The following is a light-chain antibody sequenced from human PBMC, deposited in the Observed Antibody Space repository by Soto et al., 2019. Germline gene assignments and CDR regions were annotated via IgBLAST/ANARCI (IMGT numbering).Light chain of an antibody. CDR3: AAWDDSLNGYV. V-gene: IGLV1-40*01. J-gene: IGLJ1*01. CDR2: GNS. CDR1: SSNIGAGYD. Sequence: QSVLTQPPSVSGAPGQRVTISCTGSSSNIGAGYDVHWYQQLPGTAPKLLIYGNSNRPSGVPDRFSGSKSGTSASLAISGLQSEDEADYYCAAWDDSLNGYVSGTGTKVTVL.